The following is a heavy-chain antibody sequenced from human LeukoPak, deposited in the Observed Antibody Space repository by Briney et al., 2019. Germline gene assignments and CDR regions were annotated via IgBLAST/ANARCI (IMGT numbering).Heavy chain of an antibody. CDR3: AKDGGLWVSAHWGDS. D-gene: IGHD7-27*01. CDR2: ISGGSGDT. Sequence: GGSLRLTCAASGFTFSSYAMSWVRQAPGKGLEWVSGISGGSGDTYYADSVKGRFTISRDNSKNTLYLQMNSLRAEDTAVYYCAKDGGLWVSAHWGDSWGRGTLVTVSS. J-gene: IGHJ4*02. CDR1: GFTFSSYA. V-gene: IGHV3-23*01.